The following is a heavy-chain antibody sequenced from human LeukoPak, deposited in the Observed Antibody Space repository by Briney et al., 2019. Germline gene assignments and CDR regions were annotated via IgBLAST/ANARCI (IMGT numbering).Heavy chain of an antibody. Sequence: GGSLRLSCAASGFTFSSYGMHWVRQAPGKGLEWVAVIWYDGSNKYYADSVKGRFTISRDNSKNTLYLQMNSLRAEDTAVYYCARSPTVTNSYFDYWGQGTLVTVSS. V-gene: IGHV3-33*01. CDR1: GFTFSSYG. J-gene: IGHJ4*02. CDR2: IWYDGSNK. CDR3: ARSPTVTNSYFDY. D-gene: IGHD4-17*01.